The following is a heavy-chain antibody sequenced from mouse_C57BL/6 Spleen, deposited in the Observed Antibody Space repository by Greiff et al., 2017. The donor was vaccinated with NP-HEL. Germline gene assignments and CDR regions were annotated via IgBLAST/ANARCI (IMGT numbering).Heavy chain of an antibody. Sequence: VKLQESGPELVKPGASVKISCKASGYAFSSSWMNWVKQRPGKGLEWIGRIYPGDGDTNYNGKFKGKATLTADKSSSTAYMQLSSLTSEDSAVYFCAGYDAMDYWGQGTSVTVSS. CDR1: GYAFSSSW. V-gene: IGHV1-82*01. CDR2: IYPGDGDT. J-gene: IGHJ4*01. CDR3: AGYDAMDY.